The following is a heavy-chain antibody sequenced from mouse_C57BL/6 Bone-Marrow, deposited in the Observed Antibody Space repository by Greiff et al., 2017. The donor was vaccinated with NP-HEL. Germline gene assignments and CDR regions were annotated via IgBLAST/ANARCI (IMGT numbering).Heavy chain of an antibody. V-gene: IGHV5-4*01. CDR1: GFTFSSYA. D-gene: IGHD2-12*01. CDR3: ARDQESLSYDGGFAY. Sequence: EVKLEESGGGLVKPGGSLKLSCAASGFTFSSYAMSCVRQTPEKRLEWVATISDGGSYTYYPDNVKGRFTISRDNANNNLYLQMSHLKSEDTAIYYCARDQESLSYDGGFAYWGQGTLVTVSA. CDR2: ISDGGSYT. J-gene: IGHJ3*01.